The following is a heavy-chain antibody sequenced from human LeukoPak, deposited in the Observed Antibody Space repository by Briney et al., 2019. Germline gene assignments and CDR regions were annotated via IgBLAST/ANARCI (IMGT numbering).Heavy chain of an antibody. CDR1: GFTFSRYG. V-gene: IGHV3-33*01. CDR2: IWYDGSNK. CDR3: ARVRGYSYGPADY. D-gene: IGHD5-18*01. Sequence: GGSLRLSCAASGFTFSRYGMHWVRQALGKGLEWVAVIWYDGSNKYYADSVKGRFTISRDNSKNTLYLQMNSLRAEDTAVYYCARVRGYSYGPADYWGQGTLVTVSS. J-gene: IGHJ4*02.